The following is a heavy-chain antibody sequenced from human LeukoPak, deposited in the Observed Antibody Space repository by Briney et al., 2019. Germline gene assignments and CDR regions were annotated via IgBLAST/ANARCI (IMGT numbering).Heavy chain of an antibody. Sequence: GASVKVSCMTSGYTFNDYYLHWVRQAPGQGPEWMGWINPNSGRTNYPPKFQGRVTLTTDTSISTAYMELSSLISGDTALYYCARDSSDVLTGYYHFWGQGTLVTVSS. V-gene: IGHV1-2*02. CDR1: GYTFNDYY. D-gene: IGHD3-9*01. CDR2: INPNSGRT. CDR3: ARDSSDVLTGYYHF. J-gene: IGHJ4*02.